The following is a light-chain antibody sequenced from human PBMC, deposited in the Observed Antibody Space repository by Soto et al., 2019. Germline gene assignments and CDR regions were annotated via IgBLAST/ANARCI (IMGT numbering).Light chain of an antibody. CDR1: SSDVGSYDH. V-gene: IGLV2-14*01. J-gene: IGLJ1*01. CDR3: SSYTSSSTPYV. CDR2: EVS. Sequence: QSVLTQPASVSGSPGQSITISCSGTSSDVGSYDHVAWYQQFPGKTPKLMIYEVSNRPSGVSSRFSGSKSGNTASLTISGLQAEDEADDYCSSYTSSSTPYVFGTGTKVTVL.